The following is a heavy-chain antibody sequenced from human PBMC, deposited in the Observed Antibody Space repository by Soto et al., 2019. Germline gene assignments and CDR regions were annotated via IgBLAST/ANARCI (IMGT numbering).Heavy chain of an antibody. D-gene: IGHD3-3*01. J-gene: IGHJ4*02. CDR1: GFTFSSYS. Sequence: LILSCAASGFTFSSYSMSWVRQAPGKGLEWVSAISGSGGSTYYADSVKGRFTISRDNSKNTLYLQMNSLRAEDTAVYYCAKDKSFGVDFYFDYWGQGTLVTVSS. V-gene: IGHV3-23*01. CDR2: ISGSGGST. CDR3: AKDKSFGVDFYFDY.